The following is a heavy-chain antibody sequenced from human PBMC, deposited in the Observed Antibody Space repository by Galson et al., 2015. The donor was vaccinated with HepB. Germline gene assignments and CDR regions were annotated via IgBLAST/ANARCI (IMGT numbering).Heavy chain of an antibody. CDR1: GYTFTSYY. D-gene: IGHD6-19*01. Sequence: SVKVSCKASGYTFTSYYLHWVRQAPGQGLEWMGIINPSGGSTSFAQKFQGRVTMTGDTSTSTVYMELSSLRSEDTAVYYCARDRYSSGCYDHFDYWGQGPLVTVSS. CDR2: INPSGGST. V-gene: IGHV1-46*01. CDR3: ARDRYSSGCYDHFDY. J-gene: IGHJ4*02.